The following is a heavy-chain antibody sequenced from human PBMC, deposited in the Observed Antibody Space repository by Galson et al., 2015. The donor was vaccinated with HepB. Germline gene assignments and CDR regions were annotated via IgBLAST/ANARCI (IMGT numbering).Heavy chain of an antibody. V-gene: IGHV5-51*01. CDR3: ARPDVGATSYTGAFDI. D-gene: IGHD1-26*01. J-gene: IGHJ3*02. CDR2: IYPGDSDT. CDR1: GYSFTSYW. Sequence: QSGAEVKKPGESLKISCKGSGYSFTSYWIGWVRQMPGKGLEWMGIIYPGDSDTRYSPSFQGQVTISADKSISTAYQQWSSLKASDTAMYYCARPDVGATSYTGAFDIWGQGTMVTVSS.